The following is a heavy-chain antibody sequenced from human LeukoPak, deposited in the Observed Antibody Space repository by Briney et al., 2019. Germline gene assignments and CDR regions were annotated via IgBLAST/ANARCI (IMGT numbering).Heavy chain of an antibody. Sequence: GGSLRLSCAASGFTFSYYAMHWVRQAPGKGLEGVAVISYDGSNKYYADSVKGRFTISRDNSKNTLYLQMNSLRAEDTAVYYCARDGDMRTTTIFGVVLGWGQGTLVTVSS. CDR1: GFTFSYYA. D-gene: IGHD3-3*01. CDR3: ARDGDMRTTTIFGVVLG. CDR2: ISYDGSNK. V-gene: IGHV3-30*04. J-gene: IGHJ4*02.